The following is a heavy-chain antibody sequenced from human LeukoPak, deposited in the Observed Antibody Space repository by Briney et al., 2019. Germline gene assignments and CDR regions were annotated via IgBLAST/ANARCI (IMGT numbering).Heavy chain of an antibody. Sequence: AGGSLRLSCAASGFTFSSYWMHWVRQAPGKGLVWVSRINSDGSSTSYADSVKGRFTIPRDNAKNTLYLQMNSLRAEDTAVYYCAREVTQNDAFDIWGQGTMVTVSS. CDR3: AREVTQNDAFDI. J-gene: IGHJ3*02. CDR1: GFTFSSYW. D-gene: IGHD4-23*01. CDR2: INSDGSST. V-gene: IGHV3-74*01.